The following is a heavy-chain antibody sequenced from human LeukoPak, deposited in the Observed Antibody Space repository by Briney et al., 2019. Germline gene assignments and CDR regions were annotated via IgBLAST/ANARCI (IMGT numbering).Heavy chain of an antibody. Sequence: GESLKISCKGSGYSFTNYWIGWVRQMPGKGLEWMGIICPGDSDTRYSPSFQGRVTISADKSINTAYLQWSSLKASDTAMYYCARQGETISNPVDYWGQGTLVTVSS. V-gene: IGHV5-51*01. CDR2: ICPGDSDT. CDR1: GYSFTNYW. D-gene: IGHD4/OR15-4a*01. J-gene: IGHJ4*02. CDR3: ARQGETISNPVDY.